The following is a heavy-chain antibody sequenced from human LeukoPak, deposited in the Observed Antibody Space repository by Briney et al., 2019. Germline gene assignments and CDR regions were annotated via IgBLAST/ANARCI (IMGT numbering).Heavy chain of an antibody. D-gene: IGHD2-15*01. CDR3: ATDRATQYFDY. V-gene: IGHV3-30*02. CDR1: GITFRSYG. Sequence: GGSLRLSCAASGITFRSYGMHWVRQAPGKGLEWVAFIWYDGSNKYYADSVKGRFAISRDNSRNTLFLQMNSLRAEDTAVYYCATDRATQYFDYWGQGTLVSVSS. J-gene: IGHJ4*02. CDR2: IWYDGSNK.